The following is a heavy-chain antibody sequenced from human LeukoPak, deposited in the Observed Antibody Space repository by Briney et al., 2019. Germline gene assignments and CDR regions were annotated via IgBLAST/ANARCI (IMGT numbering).Heavy chain of an antibody. CDR3: ARDGLPAVDRWFDP. V-gene: IGHV4-61*02. D-gene: IGHD3-22*01. CDR1: GGSISSGSYY. Sequence: PSETLSLTCTVSGGSISSGSYYWSWIRQPAGKGLEWIGRSYTSGSTNYNPSRKSRVTISVDTSKNQFSLKLSSVTAADTAVYYCARDGLPAVDRWFDPWGQGTLVTVSS. J-gene: IGHJ5*02. CDR2: SYTSGST.